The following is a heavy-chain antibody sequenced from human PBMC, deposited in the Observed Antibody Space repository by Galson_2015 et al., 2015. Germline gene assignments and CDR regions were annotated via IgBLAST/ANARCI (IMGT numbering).Heavy chain of an antibody. CDR3: ARDYEEKTTPDPKTFDQ. Sequence: SLRLSCAASGFTFSSYSMNWVRQAPGKGLEWVSSISSSGSIIYYADSVKGRFTISRDNARNSLYLQMSSLRAEDTAVYFCARDYEEKTTPDPKTFDQWGQGTLVTVSS. V-gene: IGHV3-48*04. D-gene: IGHD5-24*01. CDR2: ISSSGSII. J-gene: IGHJ4*02. CDR1: GFTFSSYS.